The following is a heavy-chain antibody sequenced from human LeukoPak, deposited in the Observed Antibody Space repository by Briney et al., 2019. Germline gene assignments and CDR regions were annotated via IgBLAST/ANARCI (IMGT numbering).Heavy chain of an antibody. CDR3: ARMMYARKYYMDV. Sequence: GASVKVSCKASGYTFTGYYMHWVRQAPGQGLEWMGWINPNGGDTNYAQKFQGRVTMTRDTSISTAYMELSRLRFDDTAVYYCARMMYARKYYMDVWGKGTTVTVSS. CDR1: GYTFTGYY. V-gene: IGHV1-2*02. J-gene: IGHJ6*03. CDR2: INPNGGDT. D-gene: IGHD2-8*01.